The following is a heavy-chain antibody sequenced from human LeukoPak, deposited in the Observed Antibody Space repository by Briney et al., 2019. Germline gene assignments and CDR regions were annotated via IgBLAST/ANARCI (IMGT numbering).Heavy chain of an antibody. CDR2: IIPIFGTT. Sequence: GASVKVSCKASGGTFSNYAISWVRQAPGQGLEWMGEIIPIFGTTHYAQKFQGRVTITADESTTTAYMELSSLRSEDTAVYYCAREYYDILLAYYFDYWGQGTLVTVSS. CDR1: GGTFSNYA. V-gene: IGHV1-69*13. CDR3: AREYYDILLAYYFDY. J-gene: IGHJ4*02. D-gene: IGHD3-9*01.